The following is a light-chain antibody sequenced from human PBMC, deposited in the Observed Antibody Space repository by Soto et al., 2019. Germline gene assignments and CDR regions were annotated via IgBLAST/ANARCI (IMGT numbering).Light chain of an antibody. Sequence: QSVLTQPPSASGTPGQRVTISCSGSSSNIGSNYVYWYQQLPGTAPKLVISRNNQRPSGVPGRFSGSKSGTSASLAISGLRSEDEADYYCAAWDDSLSDYVFGTGTKVTVL. CDR1: SSNIGSNY. CDR2: RNN. V-gene: IGLV1-47*01. J-gene: IGLJ1*01. CDR3: AAWDDSLSDYV.